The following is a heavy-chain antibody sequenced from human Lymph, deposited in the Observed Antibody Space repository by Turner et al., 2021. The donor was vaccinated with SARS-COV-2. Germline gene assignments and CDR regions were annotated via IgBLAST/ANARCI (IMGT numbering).Heavy chain of an antibody. J-gene: IGHJ4*02. V-gene: IGHV1-2*02. CDR3: ARSRDLQSMIRGVDPFDY. CDR1: GYTFTGYN. Sequence: QVQLVQSGAEGKRPGASVKVSCKAYGYTFTGYNMHWVRQAPGQGSELMGVINPNSGGTNYPQKFQGRVTMTRDTSISRTYMELSRLRSDDTAVYYCARSRDLQSMIRGVDPFDYWGQGTLVTVSS. D-gene: IGHD3-10*01. CDR2: INPNSGGT.